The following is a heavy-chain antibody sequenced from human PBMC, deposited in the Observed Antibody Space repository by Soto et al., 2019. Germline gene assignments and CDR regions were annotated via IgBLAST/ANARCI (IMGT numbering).Heavy chain of an antibody. Sequence: QVQLVQSGAEVKKPGSSVKVSCKASGGTFSSYAISWVRQAPGQGLEWMGGIIPIFGTANYAQKFQGRVTITADKSTSTAYMELSSLRSEDTAVYYCARNGVVTATPFFYYYYGMDVWGQGTTVTVSS. J-gene: IGHJ6*02. CDR2: IIPIFGTA. CDR1: GGTFSSYA. D-gene: IGHD2-21*02. V-gene: IGHV1-69*06. CDR3: ARNGVVTATPFFYYYYGMDV.